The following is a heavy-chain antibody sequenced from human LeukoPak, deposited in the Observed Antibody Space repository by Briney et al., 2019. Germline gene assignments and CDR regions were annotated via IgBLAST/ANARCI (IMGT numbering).Heavy chain of an antibody. V-gene: IGHV3-9*01. D-gene: IGHD3-22*01. J-gene: IGHJ4*02. CDR1: GFTFSSYS. CDR2: ISWNSGSI. Sequence: GGSLRLSCADSGFTFSSYSMNWVRQAPGKGLEWVSGISWNSGSIGYADSVKGRFTISRDNAKNSLYLQKNSLRAEDTALYYCAKGPHYYDSSGADYWGQGTLVTVSS. CDR3: AKGPHYYDSSGADY.